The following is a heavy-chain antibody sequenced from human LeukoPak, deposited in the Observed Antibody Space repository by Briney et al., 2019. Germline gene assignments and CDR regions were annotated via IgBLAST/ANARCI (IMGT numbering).Heavy chain of an antibody. D-gene: IGHD6-19*01. CDR2: INSDGSST. Sequence: PGEALLLSFAASGFTFSSYLMHWVPQAPGKGLVWVSRINSDGSSTSYADSVKGRFTISRDNAKNTLYLQMNSLRAEDTAVYYCARDSSGWSDYWGQGTLVTVSS. V-gene: IGHV3-74*01. CDR1: GFTFSSYL. J-gene: IGHJ4*02. CDR3: ARDSSGWSDY.